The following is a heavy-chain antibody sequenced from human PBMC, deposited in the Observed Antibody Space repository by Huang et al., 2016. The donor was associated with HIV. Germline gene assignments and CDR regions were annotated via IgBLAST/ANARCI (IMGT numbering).Heavy chain of an antibody. J-gene: IGHJ4*02. CDR1: GGTFRSYA. Sequence: QVQLVQSGAEVKKPGSSVKVSCKASGGTFRSYAISWVRQAPGQGLEWMGGSIPSLGTTNDAQKFQGRVTITADESTSTAYMELSSLRSEDTAVYYCARARGYYDSSVSYYFDYWGQGTLVTVSS. V-gene: IGHV1-69*13. CDR3: ARARGYYDSSVSYYFDY. D-gene: IGHD3-22*01. CDR2: SIPSLGTT.